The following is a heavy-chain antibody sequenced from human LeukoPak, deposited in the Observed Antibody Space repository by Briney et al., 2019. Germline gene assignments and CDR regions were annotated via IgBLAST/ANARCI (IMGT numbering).Heavy chain of an antibody. D-gene: IGHD3-10*02. CDR1: GFTFSSYA. Sequence: GGSLRLSCAASGFTFSSYAMSLVRQAPGKGLELVSAISGSGGSTYYADSVKGRFTISRDNSKNTLYLQMNSLRAEDTAVYYCAKGPCAGVYYFDYWGQGALVTVSS. CDR3: AKGPCAGVYYFDY. J-gene: IGHJ4*02. CDR2: ISGSGGST. V-gene: IGHV3-23*01.